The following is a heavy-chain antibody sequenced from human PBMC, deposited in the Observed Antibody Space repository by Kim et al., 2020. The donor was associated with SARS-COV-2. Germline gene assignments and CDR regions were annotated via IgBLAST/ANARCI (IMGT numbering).Heavy chain of an antibody. D-gene: IGHD6-13*01. J-gene: IGHJ6*02. CDR1: GFTFDDYA. Sequence: GGSLRLSCAASGFTFDDYAMHWVRQAPGKGLEWVSGISWNSGSIGYADSVKGRFTISRDNAKNSLYLQMNSLRAEDTALYYCAKDRAIAAAGTTDYYYYGMDVWGQGTTVTVSS. CDR2: ISWNSGSI. CDR3: AKDRAIAAAGTTDYYYYGMDV. V-gene: IGHV3-9*01.